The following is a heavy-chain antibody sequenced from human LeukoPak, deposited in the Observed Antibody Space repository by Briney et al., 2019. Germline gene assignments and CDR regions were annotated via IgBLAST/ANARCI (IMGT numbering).Heavy chain of an antibody. J-gene: IGHJ4*02. CDR1: GFTFSSYG. V-gene: IGHV3-30*18. CDR3: AKGYYDSSGFDY. D-gene: IGHD3-22*01. Sequence: PGRSLRLSCAASGFTFSSYGMHWVRQAPGKGLEWVAVISYDGSNKYYADSVKGRFTISRDNSKNTLYLQMNSLRAEDTAVYYCAKGYYDSSGFDYWGQGILVTVSS. CDR2: ISYDGSNK.